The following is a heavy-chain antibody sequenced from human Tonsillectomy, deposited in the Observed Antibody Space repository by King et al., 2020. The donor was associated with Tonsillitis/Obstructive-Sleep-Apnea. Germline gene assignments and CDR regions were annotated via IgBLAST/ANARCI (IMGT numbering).Heavy chain of an antibody. D-gene: IGHD6-19*01. V-gene: IGHV1-8*01. CDR2: MNPNSGNT. CDR3: AREGDYSSGWSTAHDAFDI. Sequence: QLVQSGAEVKKPGASVKVSCKASGYTFTSYDINWVRQATGQGLEWMGWMNPNSGNTGYAQKFQGRVTMTRNTSISTAYMELSSLRSEDTAVYYCAREGDYSSGWSTAHDAFDIWGQGTMVTVSS. CDR1: GYTFTSYD. J-gene: IGHJ3*02.